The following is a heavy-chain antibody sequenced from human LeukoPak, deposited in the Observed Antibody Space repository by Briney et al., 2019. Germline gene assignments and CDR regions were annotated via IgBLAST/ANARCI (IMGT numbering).Heavy chain of an antibody. D-gene: IGHD6-13*01. CDR3: ARVGGYSSSWYENFDY. Sequence: ASVKVSCKASGYTFTSYGISWVRQAPGQGLEWMGWISAYNGNTNNAQKLQGRVTVTTDTSTSTAYMELRSLRSDDTAVYYCARVGGYSSSWYENFDYWGQGTLVTDS. CDR1: GYTFTSYG. CDR2: ISAYNGNT. J-gene: IGHJ4*02. V-gene: IGHV1-18*01.